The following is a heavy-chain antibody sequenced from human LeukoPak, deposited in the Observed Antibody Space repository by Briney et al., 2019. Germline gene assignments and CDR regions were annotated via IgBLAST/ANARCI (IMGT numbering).Heavy chain of an antibody. Sequence: SETLSLTCTVSGGSISSYYWSWIRQPPGKGLEWIGYIYYSGSTNYNPSLKSRVTISVDTSKNQLSLKLSSVTAADTAVYYCARLQLERTAHGMDVWGQGTTVTVSS. D-gene: IGHD1-1*01. CDR2: IYYSGST. J-gene: IGHJ6*02. CDR1: GGSISSYY. CDR3: ARLQLERTAHGMDV. V-gene: IGHV4-59*08.